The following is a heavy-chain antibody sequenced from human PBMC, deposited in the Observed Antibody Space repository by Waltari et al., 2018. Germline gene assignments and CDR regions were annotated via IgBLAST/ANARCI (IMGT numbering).Heavy chain of an antibody. CDR2: VYYTGKT. D-gene: IGHD6-25*01. J-gene: IGHJ5*02. V-gene: IGHV4-39*02. Sequence: QVQESGPGLVKTSETLSLTCTVSGDSMRTTNYYWAWVRQSPERGLEWLGSVYYTGKTWYNPSLASRVSLSVDSSKSLFSLRLRSLTAADTAVYFCTKSGNSYTNSNFFDPWGQGLLVTVSS. CDR3: TKSGNSYTNSNFFDP. CDR1: GDSMRTTNYY.